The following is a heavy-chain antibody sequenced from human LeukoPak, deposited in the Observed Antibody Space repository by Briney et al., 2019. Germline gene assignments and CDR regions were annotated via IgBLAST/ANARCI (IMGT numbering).Heavy chain of an antibody. CDR1: GFTFSSYG. J-gene: IGHJ4*02. Sequence: AGGTLRLSCAASGFTFSSYGMSWVRQAPGKGLEWVSAISGSGGSTYYADSVKGRFTISRDNSKNTLYLQMNSLRAEDTAVYYCARGRYCSGGSCFGYWGQGTLVTVSS. CDR3: ARGRYCSGGSCFGY. CDR2: ISGSGGST. V-gene: IGHV3-23*01. D-gene: IGHD2-15*01.